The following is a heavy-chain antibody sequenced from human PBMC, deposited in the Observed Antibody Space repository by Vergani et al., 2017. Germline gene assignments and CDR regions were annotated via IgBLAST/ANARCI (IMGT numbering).Heavy chain of an antibody. J-gene: IGHJ6*03. CDR2: IWYDGSKE. CDR1: GFTFSSYS. D-gene: IGHD2-8*01. Sequence: VQLLESGGDLVQPGGSLRLSCAASGFTFSSYSMNWVRQAPGKGLEWVAFIWYDGSKEYYADSVKGRFTISRDNSKNTLYLQMNNLRAADTAVYYCARSGYCAHGVCYMTYYYYMDVWGKGTAVTVSS. V-gene: IGHV3-33*08. CDR3: ARSGYCAHGVCYMTYYYYMDV.